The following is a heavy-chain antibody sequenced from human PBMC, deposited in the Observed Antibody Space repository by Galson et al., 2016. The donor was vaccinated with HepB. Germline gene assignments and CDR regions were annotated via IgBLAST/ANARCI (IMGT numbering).Heavy chain of an antibody. Sequence: TLSLTCTVSSGSVNSDAYYWTWVRQPPGKGLEWIGYIYNTGNTFYNRAFKSRLSISIDTSKNRFSLRLNSLTAADTAVYYCARGGRYCRGPTCSPRRGYFDSWGQGTLVTVSS. V-gene: IGHV4-31*03. CDR1: SGSVNSDAYY. CDR3: ARGGRYCRGPTCSPRRGYFDS. CDR2: IYNTGNT. J-gene: IGHJ4*02. D-gene: IGHD2-15*01.